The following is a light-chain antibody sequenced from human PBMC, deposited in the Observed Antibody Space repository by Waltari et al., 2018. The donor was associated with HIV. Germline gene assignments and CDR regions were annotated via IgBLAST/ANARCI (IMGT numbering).Light chain of an antibody. CDR2: QYT. V-gene: IGLV3-1*01. CDR1: KLGDRY. J-gene: IGLJ2*01. CDR3: QAWDSSTAV. Sequence: SYELTQPPSVSVSPGQPASIPCSGDKLGDRYACWYYQKPGQSPVLVIYQYTKRPPGIPERFSGSNSGNTATLTISGTQAMDEADYYCQAWDSSTAVFGGGTKLTVL.